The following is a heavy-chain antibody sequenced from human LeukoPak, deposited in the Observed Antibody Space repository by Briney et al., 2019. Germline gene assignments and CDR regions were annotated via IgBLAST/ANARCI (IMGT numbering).Heavy chain of an antibody. Sequence: GGSLRLSCAASGFTFSSYGMHWVRQVPGKGLEWVAVISYDGSNKYYADSVKGRFTISRDNSKNTLYLQMNSLRAEDTAVYYCAKPNTKFAVIPDFDYWGQGTLVTVSS. CDR3: AKPNTKFAVIPDFDY. D-gene: IGHD3-16*02. CDR2: ISYDGSNK. J-gene: IGHJ4*02. V-gene: IGHV3-30*18. CDR1: GFTFSSYG.